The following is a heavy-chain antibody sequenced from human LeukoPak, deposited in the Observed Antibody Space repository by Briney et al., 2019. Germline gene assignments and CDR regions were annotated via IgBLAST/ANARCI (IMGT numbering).Heavy chain of an antibody. CDR2: ICYSGST. CDR3: ARQNDFWSGYHRYYMDV. Sequence: SETLSLTCTVSGGSISSSSYYWGWIRQPPGKGLEWIGSICYSGSTYYNPSLKSRVTISVDTSKNQFSLKLSSVTAADTAVYYCARQNDFWSGYHRYYMDVWGKGTTVTVSS. J-gene: IGHJ6*03. V-gene: IGHV4-39*01. CDR1: GGSISSSSYY. D-gene: IGHD3-3*01.